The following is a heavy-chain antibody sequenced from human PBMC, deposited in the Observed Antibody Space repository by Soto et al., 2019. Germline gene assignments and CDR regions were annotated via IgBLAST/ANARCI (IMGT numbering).Heavy chain of an antibody. J-gene: IGHJ6*02. CDR2: IYYSGST. D-gene: IGHD1-1*01. Sequence: TLSLTCAVYGGSFSGYYWSWIRQHPGKGLEWIGYIYYSGSTYYNPSLKSRVTISVDTSKNQFSLKLSSVTAADTAVYYCARYLKVPFTSGYYYYYGMDVWGHGTTVTVSS. CDR3: ARYLKVPFTSGYYYYYGMDV. V-gene: IGHV4-31*11. CDR1: GGSFSGYY.